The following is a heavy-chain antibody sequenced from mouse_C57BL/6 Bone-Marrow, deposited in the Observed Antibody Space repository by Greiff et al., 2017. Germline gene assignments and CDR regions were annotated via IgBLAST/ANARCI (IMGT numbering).Heavy chain of an antibody. Sequence: VQLQPSGAELMKPGASVKLSCKATGSTFTGYWIEWVKQRPGHGLEWIGEILPGSGSTNYNEKFKGKATFTADTSSKPAYMQLSILTTEDSAIYYCARRLGRNYFDYWGQGTTLTVSS. J-gene: IGHJ2*01. CDR2: ILPGSGST. D-gene: IGHD4-1*01. V-gene: IGHV1-9*01. CDR3: ARRLGRNYFDY. CDR1: GSTFTGYW.